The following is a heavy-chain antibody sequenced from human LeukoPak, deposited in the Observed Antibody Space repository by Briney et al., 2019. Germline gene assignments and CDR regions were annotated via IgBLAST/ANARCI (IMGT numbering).Heavy chain of an antibody. Sequence: GGSLRLSCAASGFTVNSNYMTWVRQAPGKGLEWVSVIYSGGNTYYADSVKGRFTISRHNSKKTLYLQMNSLRTEDTAVYYCARVSRGQLIDAFDIWGQGTMVTVSS. D-gene: IGHD6-13*01. CDR3: ARVSRGQLIDAFDI. V-gene: IGHV3-53*04. CDR2: IYSGGNT. J-gene: IGHJ3*02. CDR1: GFTVNSNY.